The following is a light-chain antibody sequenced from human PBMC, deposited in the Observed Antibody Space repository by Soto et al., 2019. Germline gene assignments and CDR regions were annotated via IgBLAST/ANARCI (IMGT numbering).Light chain of an antibody. V-gene: IGKV3-20*01. Sequence: VLTLSPSTLSLSLGERATVCCRASHSVYRSLAWYQQKPGQAPRLLIYETSSRATGIPDRFSGSGSQTDFTLTISTLEPEDFAVYYCQQYGTSPRTFGQGTKVDIK. CDR3: QQYGTSPRT. J-gene: IGKJ1*01. CDR2: ETS. CDR1: HSVYRS.